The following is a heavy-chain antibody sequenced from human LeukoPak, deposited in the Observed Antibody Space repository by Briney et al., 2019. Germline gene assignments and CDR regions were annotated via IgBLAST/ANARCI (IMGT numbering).Heavy chain of an antibody. V-gene: IGHV1-18*01. CDR3: ARSEGVVPAAPLRFDP. CDR1: GYTFTSYG. D-gene: IGHD2-2*01. J-gene: IGHJ5*02. CDR2: ISAYNGNT. Sequence: ASVKVSCKASGYTFTSYGISWVRQAPGQGLEWMGWISAYNGNTNYAQKLQGRVTMTTDTSTSTAYMELRSLRSDDTAVYYCARSEGVVPAAPLRFDPWGQGTLATVSS.